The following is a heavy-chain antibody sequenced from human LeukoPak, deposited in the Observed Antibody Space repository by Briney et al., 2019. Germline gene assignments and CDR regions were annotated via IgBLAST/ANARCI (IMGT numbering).Heavy chain of an antibody. CDR3: ARDPYSGSYSPAVYYYYMDV. V-gene: IGHV3-21*06. CDR2: TTSSSSYI. J-gene: IGHJ6*03. Sequence: GGSLRLSCAASGFTFSSYNMNWVRQAPGKGLEWVSSTTSSSSYIYYADSVKGRFTISRDNAKNSLYLQMDSLRAEDTAVYYCARDPYSGSYSPAVYYYYMDVWGKGTTVTVSS. D-gene: IGHD1-26*01. CDR1: GFTFSSYN.